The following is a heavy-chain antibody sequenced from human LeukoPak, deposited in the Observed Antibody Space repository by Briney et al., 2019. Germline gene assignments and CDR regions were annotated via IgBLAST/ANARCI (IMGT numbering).Heavy chain of an antibody. D-gene: IGHD4/OR15-4a*01. CDR2: IKSKGDGETT. V-gene: IGHV3-15*01. CDR1: RFTFTDAW. J-gene: IGHJ4*02. Sequence: GGSLRLSCAASRFTFTDAWMNWVRQAPGKGLEWVGRIKSKGDGETTEYAAPVKGRFTISRDDSNNMVYLQMNSLKIEDTAVYYCAIDEPNYAPYDFDYWGQGTLVTVSS. CDR3: AIDEPNYAPYDFDY.